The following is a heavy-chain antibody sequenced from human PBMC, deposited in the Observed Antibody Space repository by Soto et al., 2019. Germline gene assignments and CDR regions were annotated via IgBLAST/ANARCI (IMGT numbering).Heavy chain of an antibody. V-gene: IGHV4-61*01. D-gene: IGHD6-19*01. Sequence: SETLSLTCTVAGGSVSSGSYYWGWIRQPPGKGLEWIGYIYHSGSTNYNPSLKSRVTISVNTSKNQFSLSLTSVTAADTAVYYCARLSAAWFDPWGQGTLVTVSS. CDR1: GGSVSSGSYY. J-gene: IGHJ5*02. CDR2: IYHSGST. CDR3: ARLSAAWFDP.